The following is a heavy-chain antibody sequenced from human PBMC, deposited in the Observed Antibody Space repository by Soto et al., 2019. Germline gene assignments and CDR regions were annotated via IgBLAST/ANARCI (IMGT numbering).Heavy chain of an antibody. CDR3: ARDNWNYVSAFDI. CDR2: IWYDGSNK. CDR1: GFTVSSTY. Sequence: PGGSLRLSCAASGFTVSSTYMSWVRQAPGKGLEWVAIIWYDGSNKYYADSVKGRFTISRDNSKNTLYLQMNSLRAEDTAVYYCARDNWNYVSAFDIWGQGTMVTVSS. J-gene: IGHJ3*02. V-gene: IGHV3-33*08. D-gene: IGHD1-7*01.